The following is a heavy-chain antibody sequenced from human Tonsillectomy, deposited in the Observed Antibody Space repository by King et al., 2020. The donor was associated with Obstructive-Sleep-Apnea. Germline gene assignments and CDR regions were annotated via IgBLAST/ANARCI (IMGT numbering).Heavy chain of an antibody. V-gene: IGHV3-66*01. Sequence: VQLVESGGGLVQPGGSLRLSCAASGFTVSINYMSWVRQAPGKGLEWVSVIYHGGSTLYADSVMGRFTISSDNSTNTLSLQMNSLRAEDTAVYYCARDSTTQLWLFDYWGQGTLITVFS. CDR1: GFTVSINY. CDR2: IYHGGST. D-gene: IGHD3-10*01. CDR3: ARDSTTQLWLFDY. J-gene: IGHJ4*02.